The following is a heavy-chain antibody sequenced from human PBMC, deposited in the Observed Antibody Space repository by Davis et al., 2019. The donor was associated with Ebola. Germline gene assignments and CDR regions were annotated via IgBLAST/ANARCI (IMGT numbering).Heavy chain of an antibody. CDR3: ASSRKPSYYFDY. CDR1: GYTFTSYG. J-gene: IGHJ4*02. V-gene: IGHV1-18*01. D-gene: IGHD6-13*01. Sequence: AASVTVSCMASGYTFTSYGISWVRQAPGQGLEWMGWISAYNGNTNYAQKLQGRVTMTTDTSTSTAYMELRSLRSDDTAVYYCASSRKPSYYFDYWGQGTLVTVSS. CDR2: ISAYNGNT.